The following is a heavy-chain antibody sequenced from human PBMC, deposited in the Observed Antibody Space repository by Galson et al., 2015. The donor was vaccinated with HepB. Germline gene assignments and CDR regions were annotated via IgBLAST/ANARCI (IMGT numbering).Heavy chain of an antibody. CDR2: ISYDGSNK. D-gene: IGHD3-22*01. Sequence: LRLSCAASGFTFSNHGMFWFRQAPGKGLEWMAVISYDGSNKYYADSVKGRFTISRDNTKNTLILQLNSLRLEDTAVYYCAKVGEGGGYFDSTGYYYVGPPDFWGQGTLVTVSS. CDR1: GFTFSNHG. CDR3: AKVGEGGGYFDSTGYYYVGPPDF. V-gene: IGHV3-30*18. J-gene: IGHJ4*02.